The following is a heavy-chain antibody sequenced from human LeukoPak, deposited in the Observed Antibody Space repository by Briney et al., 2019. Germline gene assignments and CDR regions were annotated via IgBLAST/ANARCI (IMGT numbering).Heavy chain of an antibody. Sequence: GGSLRLSCAASGFTFSSYGMHWVRQAPGKGLEWVAVIWYDGSNKYYADSVKGRFTISRDNSKNTLYLQMNSLRAEDTAVYYCARDCSGGSCRTFDAFDIWGQGTMVTVSS. V-gene: IGHV3-33*01. J-gene: IGHJ3*02. CDR2: IWYDGSNK. CDR1: GFTFSSYG. D-gene: IGHD2-15*01. CDR3: ARDCSGGSCRTFDAFDI.